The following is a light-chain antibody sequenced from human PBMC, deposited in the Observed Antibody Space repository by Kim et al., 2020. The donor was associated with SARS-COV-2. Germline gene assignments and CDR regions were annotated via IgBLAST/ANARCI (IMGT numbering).Light chain of an antibody. CDR2: LNSDGTH. Sequence: ASVKLTCTLSSGHSSYVIAWHQQQPEKGPRYLMKLNSDGTHSKGDGIPDRFSGSSSGAERYLTISSLQSEDEADYYCQTWGTGVVFGGGTQLTVL. CDR1: SGHSSYV. J-gene: IGLJ2*01. V-gene: IGLV4-69*01. CDR3: QTWGTGVV.